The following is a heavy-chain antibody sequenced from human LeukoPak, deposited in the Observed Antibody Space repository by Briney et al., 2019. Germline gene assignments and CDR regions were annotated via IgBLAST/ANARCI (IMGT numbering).Heavy chain of an antibody. Sequence: SETLSLTCTVSGGSISSSSYYWGWIRQPPGKGLEWIGSIYYSGSTYYNPSLKSRVTISVETSKNQFSLRLSSVTAADTAVYYCARAPKLRYFDWSPNAFDIWGQGTMVTVSS. J-gene: IGHJ3*02. D-gene: IGHD3-9*01. CDR3: ARAPKLRYFDWSPNAFDI. CDR2: IYYSGST. V-gene: IGHV4-39*01. CDR1: GGSISSSSYY.